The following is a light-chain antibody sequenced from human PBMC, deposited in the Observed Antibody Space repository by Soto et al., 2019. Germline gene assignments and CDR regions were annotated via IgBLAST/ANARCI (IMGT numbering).Light chain of an antibody. CDR2: GAS. Sequence: EIVFTQSPGTLSLSPGERATLSCRASQSVSINLAWYQQKPGQAPSLLIYGASTRATGIPARFSGSGSGTEFTLTISSLQSEDFAVYYCQQYNNWPLPFGQGTKVDTK. V-gene: IGKV3-15*01. CDR1: QSVSIN. CDR3: QQYNNWPLP. J-gene: IGKJ1*01.